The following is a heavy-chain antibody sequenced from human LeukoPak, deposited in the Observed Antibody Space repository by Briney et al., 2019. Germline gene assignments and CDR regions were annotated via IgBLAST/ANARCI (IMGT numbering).Heavy chain of an antibody. V-gene: IGHV4-30-4*01. J-gene: IGHJ5*02. D-gene: IGHD3-10*01. Sequence: SETLSLTCNVSGGSISSGDYYWSWIRQPPGKGLEWIGYIYYSGTTYYNPSLKSRVIISVDTSKNQFSLHLTSVTAADTALYYCARVHYGSGSYHLFDPWGQGTLVTVSS. CDR2: IYYSGTT. CDR1: GGSISSGDYY. CDR3: ARVHYGSGSYHLFDP.